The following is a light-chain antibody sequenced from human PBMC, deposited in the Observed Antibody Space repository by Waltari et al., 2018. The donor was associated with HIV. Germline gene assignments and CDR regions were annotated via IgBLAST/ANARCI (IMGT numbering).Light chain of an antibody. J-gene: IGLJ1*01. V-gene: IGLV1-47*01. Sequence: NSNIGSNFVFWYRQIPGAAPTLLVYRNNQRPSGVGDRFSGSRSGASASLVISGLRVEDEADYYCASWDDGLRGHVFGSGTTVSV. CDR2: RNN. CDR3: ASWDDGLRGHV. CDR1: NSNIGSNF.